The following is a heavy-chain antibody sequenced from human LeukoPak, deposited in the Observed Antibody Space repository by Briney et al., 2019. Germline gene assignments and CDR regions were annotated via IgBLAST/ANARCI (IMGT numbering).Heavy chain of an antibody. CDR2: IHYSGST. Sequence: SETLSLTCTVSGGTISSYYWNWIRQPPGKGLEWIGYIHYSGSTKYNPSLKSRVTISVDTSKNQFSLKLSSVTAADTAVYYCARHEKLGQFDYWGQGTLVTVSS. CDR1: GGTISSYY. V-gene: IGHV4-59*08. CDR3: ARHEKLGQFDY. D-gene: IGHD3-10*01. J-gene: IGHJ4*02.